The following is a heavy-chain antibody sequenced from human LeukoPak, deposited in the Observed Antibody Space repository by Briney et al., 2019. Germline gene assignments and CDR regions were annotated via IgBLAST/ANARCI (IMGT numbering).Heavy chain of an antibody. D-gene: IGHD1-26*01. V-gene: IGHV3-30-3*01. CDR1: GFPFSSYA. CDR3: ASPRVVGTTTFHYFDY. CDR2: ISYESTYK. J-gene: IGHJ4*02. Sequence: GGSLRLSCAASGFPFSSYAMHWVRQAPGKGLEWVALISYESTYKYYADSVKGRFTISRDNSKNTLYLQLSTLGPEDTAVYYCASPRVVGTTTFHYFDYWGQGTLVTVSS.